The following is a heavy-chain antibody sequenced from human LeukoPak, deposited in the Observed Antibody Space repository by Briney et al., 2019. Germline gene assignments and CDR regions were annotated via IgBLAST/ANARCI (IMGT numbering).Heavy chain of an antibody. V-gene: IGHV1-69*13. Sequence: SVKVSCKASGGTFSSYAISWVRQAPGQRLEWMGGIIPIFGTANYAQKFQGRVTITADESTSTAYMELSSLRSEDTAVYYCARVGGDIVVVPAANGNWFDPWGQGTLVTVSS. D-gene: IGHD2-2*01. CDR1: GGTFSSYA. CDR3: ARVGGDIVVVPAANGNWFDP. CDR2: IIPIFGTA. J-gene: IGHJ5*02.